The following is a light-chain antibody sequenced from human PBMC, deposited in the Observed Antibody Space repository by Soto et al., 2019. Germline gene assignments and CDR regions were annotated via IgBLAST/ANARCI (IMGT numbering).Light chain of an antibody. CDR1: SSDVGGYNY. CDR2: DVS. J-gene: IGLJ1*01. V-gene: IGLV2-14*03. CDR3: CSYTTSNTRQIV. Sequence: QSVLTQPASVSGSPGQSITISCTGTSSDVGGYNYVSWYQQHPGKAPKFMIYDVSSRPSGVSNRFSGSKSGNTATLTINRLQAEDEADYYCCSYTTSNTRQIVFGTGTKVTVL.